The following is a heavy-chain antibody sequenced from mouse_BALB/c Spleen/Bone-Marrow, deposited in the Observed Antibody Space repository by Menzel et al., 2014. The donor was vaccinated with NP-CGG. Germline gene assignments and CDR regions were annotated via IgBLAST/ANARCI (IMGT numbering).Heavy chain of an antibody. CDR1: GFNIKDTY. CDR2: IDPANGNT. Sequence: EVQRVESGAELVKPGASVKLSCTASGFNIKDTYMRWVKQRPEQGLEWIGRIDPANGNTKYDPKFQGKATITADTSSNTAYLQLSSLTSEDTAVYYCASYYYGSSSFAYWGQGTLVTVSA. D-gene: IGHD1-1*01. V-gene: IGHV14-3*02. J-gene: IGHJ3*01. CDR3: ASYYYGSSSFAY.